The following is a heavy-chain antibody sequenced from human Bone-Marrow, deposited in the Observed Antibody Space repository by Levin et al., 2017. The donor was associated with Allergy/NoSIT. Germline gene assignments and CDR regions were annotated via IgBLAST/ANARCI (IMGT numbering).Heavy chain of an antibody. CDR2: IYWDDDR. D-gene: IGHD3-16*01. J-gene: IGHJ3*01. V-gene: IGHV2-5*02. CDR3: ALIYDYGSSGFDF. CDR1: GFSLSSSAAA. Sequence: SGPTLVKPTQTLTLTCTLSGFSLSSSAAAVGWIRQSPGKALEWLALIYWDDDRRYSPSLKTRLSITKDTSKNQVVFRMTNMAPVDTGTYYCALIYDYGSSGFDFWGQGTMVTVSS.